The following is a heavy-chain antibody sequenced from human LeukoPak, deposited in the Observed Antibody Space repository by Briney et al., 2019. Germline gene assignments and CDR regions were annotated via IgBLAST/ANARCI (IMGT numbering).Heavy chain of an antibody. D-gene: IGHD6-13*01. CDR3: ARVGAAAANWFDP. J-gene: IGHJ5*02. Sequence: GASVKVSCKASGYTFTSYDIDWVRQATGQGLEWMGWMNPNSGNTGYAQKFQGRVTMTTDTSTSTAYMELRSLRSDDAAVYYCARVGAAAANWFDPWGQGTLVTVSS. V-gene: IGHV1-8*01. CDR2: MNPNSGNT. CDR1: GYTFTSYD.